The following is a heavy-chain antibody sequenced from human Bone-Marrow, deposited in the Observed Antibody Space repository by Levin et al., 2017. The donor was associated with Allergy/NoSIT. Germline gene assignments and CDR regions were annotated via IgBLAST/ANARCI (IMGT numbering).Heavy chain of an antibody. CDR1: GYTFTTYA. J-gene: IGHJ6*02. CDR2: INAGNGNT. CDR3: AREDVGQYGMDV. D-gene: IGHD1-26*01. V-gene: IGHV1-3*01. Sequence: ASVKVSCKASGYTFTTYAMHWVRQAPGQRLEWMGWINAGNGNTKYSQKFQGRASITRDRSASTAYMELSSLRSDDTALYYCAREDVGQYGMDVWGQGTTVTVSS.